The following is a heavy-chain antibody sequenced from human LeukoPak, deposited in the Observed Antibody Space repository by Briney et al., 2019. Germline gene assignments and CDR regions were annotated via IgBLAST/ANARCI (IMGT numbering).Heavy chain of an antibody. CDR1: GGTFSSYT. V-gene: IGHV1-69*02. D-gene: IGHD2-2*01. CDR2: IIPILGIA. Sequence: ASVKVSCKASGGTFSSYTISWVRQAPGQGLEWMGRIIPILGIANYAQKFQGRVTITADKSTSTAYMELSRLRSEDTAVYYCAILREDCSSTSCLDYWGQGTLVTVSS. CDR3: AILREDCSSTSCLDY. J-gene: IGHJ4*02.